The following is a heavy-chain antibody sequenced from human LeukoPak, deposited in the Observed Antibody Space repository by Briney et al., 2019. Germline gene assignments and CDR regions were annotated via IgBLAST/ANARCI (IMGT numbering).Heavy chain of an antibody. D-gene: IGHD1-26*01. V-gene: IGHV1-2*02. CDR1: GYTFTGYY. CDR3: ARGISGSLI. J-gene: IGHJ3*02. CDR2: TNPNSGGT. Sequence: ASVKVSCKASGYTFTGYYMHWVRQAPRQALEWMGWTNPNSGGTNYAQKFQGRVTITADESTSTAYVELRSLRSEDTAVYYCARGISGSLIWGQGTMVTVSS.